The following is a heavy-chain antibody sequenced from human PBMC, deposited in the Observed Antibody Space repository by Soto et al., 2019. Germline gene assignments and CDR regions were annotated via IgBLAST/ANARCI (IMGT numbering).Heavy chain of an antibody. Sequence: QVQLVQSGAEEKKPGASVKVSCKASGYTFTSYAMHWVRQAPGQRLEWMGGINAGNGNTKYSQNFQGRVTITRDTAAGTAYMERSSLRSEDTAVYYCASESVVWVGMWGSGAFEIWGQGTMVTVSS. J-gene: IGHJ3*02. V-gene: IGHV1-3*05. CDR2: INAGNGNT. CDR3: ASESVVWVGMWGSGAFEI. CDR1: GYTFTSYA. D-gene: IGHD3-10*01.